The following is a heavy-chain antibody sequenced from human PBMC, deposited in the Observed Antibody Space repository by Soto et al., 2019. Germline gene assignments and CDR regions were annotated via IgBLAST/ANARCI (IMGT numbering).Heavy chain of an antibody. Sequence: LRLSCAASGFSFSISPMHWVRQAPVNGPEWVALISYDGTNKFYADSVKGRFTISRDDSKSTLYLQVDSLRPEDAAVYYCARDPKTSGGQHWAFNYFDSWGQGTLVTVSS. CDR2: ISYDGTNK. V-gene: IGHV3-30-3*01. CDR3: ARDPKTSGGQHWAFNYFDS. CDR1: GFSFSISP. D-gene: IGHD7-27*01. J-gene: IGHJ4*02.